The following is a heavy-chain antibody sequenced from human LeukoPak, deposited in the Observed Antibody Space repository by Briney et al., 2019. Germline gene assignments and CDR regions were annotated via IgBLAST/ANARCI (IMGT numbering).Heavy chain of an antibody. CDR1: GGSIRSSYYY. Sequence: PSETLSLTCTVSGGSIRSSYYYWGWIRQPPGKGLEWIGSIYDSGSTYYNPSLKSRVTISVDTSKNQFSLKLSSVTAADTAVYYCARVGDTVYYFDYWGQGTLVTVSS. J-gene: IGHJ4*02. CDR2: IYDSGST. CDR3: ARVGDTVYYFDY. D-gene: IGHD5-18*01. V-gene: IGHV4-39*07.